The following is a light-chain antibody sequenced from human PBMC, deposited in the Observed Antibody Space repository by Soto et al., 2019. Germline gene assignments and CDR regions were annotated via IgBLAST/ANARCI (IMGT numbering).Light chain of an antibody. V-gene: IGLV1-51*01. J-gene: IGLJ2*01. Sequence: QSVLTQSSSVSAAAGQKVGISCSGSYSNIGSNFVSWYQHFPGSAPKLVIYDNSQRPSGIPDRFSGSKSGSSATLGITGLQTGDEADYYCGTWDSSLSVVVFGGGTQLTVL. CDR2: DNS. CDR3: GTWDSSLSVVV. CDR1: YSNIGSNF.